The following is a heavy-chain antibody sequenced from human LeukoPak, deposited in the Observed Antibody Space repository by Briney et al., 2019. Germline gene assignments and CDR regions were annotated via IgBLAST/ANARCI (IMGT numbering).Heavy chain of an antibody. Sequence: SLKVSCKASGGTFSSYAISWVRQAPGQGLEWMGGIIPIFGTANYAQKFQGRVTITTDESTSTAYMELSSLRSEDTAVYYCARDLPYYDFWSGYEDYYYYMDVWGKGTTVTVSS. CDR2: IIPIFGTA. CDR3: ARDLPYYDFWSGYEDYYYYMDV. V-gene: IGHV1-69*05. J-gene: IGHJ6*03. CDR1: GGTFSSYA. D-gene: IGHD3-3*01.